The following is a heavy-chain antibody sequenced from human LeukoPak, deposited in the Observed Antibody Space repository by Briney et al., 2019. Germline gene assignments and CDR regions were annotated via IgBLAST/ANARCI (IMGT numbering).Heavy chain of an antibody. CDR1: GFTFSSYS. J-gene: IGHJ4*02. CDR3: ARDSRPDDKKFIWFGEFLHYFDY. V-gene: IGHV3-21*01. Sequence: GGSLRLSCAASGFTFSSYSMNWVRQAPGKGLEWVSSISSSSSYIYYADSVKGRFTISRDNAKNSLYLQMNSLRAEDTAVYYCARDSRPDDKKFIWFGEFLHYFDYWGQGTPVTISS. D-gene: IGHD3-10*01. CDR2: ISSSSSYI.